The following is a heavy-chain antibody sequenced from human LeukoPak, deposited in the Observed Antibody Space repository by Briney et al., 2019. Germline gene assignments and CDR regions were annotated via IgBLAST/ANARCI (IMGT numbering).Heavy chain of an antibody. Sequence: PGGSLRLSCTASGFTFSSYWMSWVRQAPGKGLEWVANIKKDGSEKYHVDSVKGRFTISRDNAKNSLYLQMNSLRAEDTAVYYCARDGAWTDDAFDIWGQGTMVTVSS. D-gene: IGHD4/OR15-4a*01. J-gene: IGHJ3*02. CDR3: ARDGAWTDDAFDI. V-gene: IGHV3-7*01. CDR2: IKKDGSEK. CDR1: GFTFSSYW.